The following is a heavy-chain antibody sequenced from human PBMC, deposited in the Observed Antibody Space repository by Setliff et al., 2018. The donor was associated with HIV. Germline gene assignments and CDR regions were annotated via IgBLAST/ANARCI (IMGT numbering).Heavy chain of an antibody. J-gene: IGHJ6*02. V-gene: IGHV5-51*01. D-gene: IGHD2-15*01. CDR3: ARLGGICSGGSCTALAYTMDV. CDR1: GYNFVDYS. Sequence: GESLKISCQGSGYNFVDYSIAWVRQVPGKGLEWMGIIYPVDSDTRYSPSFQGQVTISADKSISTAYLQCSSLKASDTAMYYCARLGGICSGGSCTALAYTMDVWGQGTTVTVSS. CDR2: IYPVDSDT.